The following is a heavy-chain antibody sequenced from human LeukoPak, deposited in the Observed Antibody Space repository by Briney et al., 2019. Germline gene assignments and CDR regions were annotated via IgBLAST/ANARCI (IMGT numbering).Heavy chain of an antibody. V-gene: IGHV4-39*01. CDR2: IYYGRTT. Sequence: SETLSLTCTVSAGSISSSSHHWGWIRQFPGKGLEWIGSIYYGRTTYYNPSLNSRVTISVVTSKNQFSLQLNSVTAAGTAVYYCVRHDGRGGATMGALDSWGQGSLVTVSS. CDR1: AGSISSSSHH. J-gene: IGHJ4*02. CDR3: VRHDGRGGATMGALDS. D-gene: IGHD5-12*01.